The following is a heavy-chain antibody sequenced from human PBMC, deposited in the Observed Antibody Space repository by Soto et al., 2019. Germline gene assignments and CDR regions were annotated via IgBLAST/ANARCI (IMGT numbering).Heavy chain of an antibody. CDR3: AKDRDVVVTAAWFDP. CDR2: ISGSGGST. J-gene: IGHJ5*02. Sequence: LRLSCAASGFTFSSYAMSWVRQAPGKGLEWVSAISGSGGSTYYADSVKGRFTISRDNSKNTLYLQMNSLRAEDTAVYYCAKDRDVVVTAAWFDPWGQGTLVTVSS. CDR1: GFTFSSYA. D-gene: IGHD2-21*02. V-gene: IGHV3-23*01.